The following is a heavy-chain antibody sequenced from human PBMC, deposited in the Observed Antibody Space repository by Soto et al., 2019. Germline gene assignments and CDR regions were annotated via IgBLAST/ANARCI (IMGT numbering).Heavy chain of an antibody. CDR3: ARDAYYYDSSSDY. CDR2: IIPIFGTA. V-gene: IGHV1-69*13. CDR1: GGTFSSYA. D-gene: IGHD3-22*01. J-gene: IGHJ4*02. Sequence: SVKVSCKASGGTFSSYAISWVRQAPGQGLEWMGGIIPIFGTANYAQKFQGRVTITADESTSTAYMELSSLRSEDTAVYYCARDAYYYDSSSDYWGQGTLVTVSS.